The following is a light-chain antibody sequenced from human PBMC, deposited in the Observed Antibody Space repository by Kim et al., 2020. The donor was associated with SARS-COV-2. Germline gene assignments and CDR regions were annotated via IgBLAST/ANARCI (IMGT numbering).Light chain of an antibody. J-gene: IGKJ1*01. CDR1: QSVSSSY. Sequence: EIVLTQSPGTLSLSPGERATLSCRASQSVSSSYLSWYQQKPGQAPRLLIYGASSRATVIPDRFSGSGSVTDITLTISRLEPEDIAIYYCQQYGSSPVTFGQGTKVDIK. V-gene: IGKV3-20*01. CDR2: GAS. CDR3: QQYGSSPVT.